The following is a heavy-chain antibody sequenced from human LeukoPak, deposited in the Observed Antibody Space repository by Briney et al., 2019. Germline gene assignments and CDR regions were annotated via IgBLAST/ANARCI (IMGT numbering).Heavy chain of an antibody. V-gene: IGHV4-34*01. CDR3: ANLLVRGYYFDY. D-gene: IGHD6-13*01. Sequence: SETLSLTCAVYGGSFSGYYWSWIRQPPGKGLEWIGEINHSGSTNYNPSLKSRVTISVDTSKNQFSLKLSSVTAADTAVYYYANLLVRGYYFDYWGQGTLVTVSS. CDR1: GGSFSGYY. CDR2: INHSGST. J-gene: IGHJ4*02.